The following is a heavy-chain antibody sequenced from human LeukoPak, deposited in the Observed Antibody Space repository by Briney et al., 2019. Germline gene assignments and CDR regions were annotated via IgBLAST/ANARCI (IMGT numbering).Heavy chain of an antibody. CDR2: IYYSGST. Sequence: SETLSLTCTVSGGSISSYYWSWIRQPPGKGLEWIGYIYYSGSTNYNPSLKSRVTISVDTSKNQFSLKLSSVTAADTAVYYCARQDYYGSGSYGTPDAFDIWGQGTMVTVSS. D-gene: IGHD3-10*01. CDR3: ARQDYYGSGSYGTPDAFDI. CDR1: GGSISSYY. V-gene: IGHV4-59*08. J-gene: IGHJ3*02.